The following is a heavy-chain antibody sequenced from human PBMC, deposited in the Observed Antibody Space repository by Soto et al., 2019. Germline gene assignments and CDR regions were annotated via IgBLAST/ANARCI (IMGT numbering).Heavy chain of an antibody. CDR3: ARVLYYYGSGSYYNDAFDI. CDR1: GFTFSSYW. J-gene: IGHJ3*02. D-gene: IGHD3-10*01. V-gene: IGHV3-7*03. Sequence: GGSLRLSCAASGFTFSSYWMSWVRQAPGKGLEWVANIKQDGSEKYYVDSVKGRFTISRDNAKNSLYLQMNSLRAEDTAVYYCARVLYYYGSGSYYNDAFDIWGQGTMVTVSS. CDR2: IKQDGSEK.